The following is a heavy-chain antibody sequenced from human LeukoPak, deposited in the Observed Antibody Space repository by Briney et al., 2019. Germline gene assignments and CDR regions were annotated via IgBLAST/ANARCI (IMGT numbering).Heavy chain of an antibody. V-gene: IGHV3-23*01. Sequence: GGSLRLSCAASGFTLSSYAMSWVRQAPGKGLEWVSAISDSGNTYHADSVKGRFTISRDNSKNTLYLQMNSLRAEDTAVYYCAMTLQRIDYWGQGTLVTVSS. J-gene: IGHJ4*02. CDR2: ISDSGNT. D-gene: IGHD6-25*01. CDR1: GFTLSSYA. CDR3: AMTLQRIDY.